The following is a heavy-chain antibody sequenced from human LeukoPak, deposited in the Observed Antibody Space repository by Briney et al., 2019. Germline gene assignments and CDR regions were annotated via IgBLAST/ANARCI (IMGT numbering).Heavy chain of an antibody. V-gene: IGHV3-74*01. CDR1: GFTFSSFW. CDR2: INSDGSVT. CDR3: ASTFRITGTTYNY. J-gene: IGHJ4*02. Sequence: GGSLRLSCAASGFTFSSFWMHWVRQVPGKGLVWVSRINSDGSVTSYVDSVKGRFTISRDTAQNTVYLQMNSLRAEDTAVYYCASTFRITGTTYNYWGQGALVTVSS. D-gene: IGHD1-20*01.